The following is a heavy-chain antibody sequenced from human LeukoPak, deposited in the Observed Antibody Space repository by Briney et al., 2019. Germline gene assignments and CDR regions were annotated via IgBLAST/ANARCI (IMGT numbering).Heavy chain of an antibody. Sequence: PRGTLRLSCAASAFTFSSYGMSWVRQTPGKGLEWVSAISGDGRDIFYADSVKGRFTISRDNSKNTLYLQMNSLRAEDTAVYYCARNRIVVVPYMGYYFDYWGQGTLVTVSS. D-gene: IGHD3-22*01. V-gene: IGHV3-23*01. CDR1: AFTFSSYG. CDR3: ARNRIVVVPYMGYYFDY. J-gene: IGHJ4*02. CDR2: ISGDGRDI.